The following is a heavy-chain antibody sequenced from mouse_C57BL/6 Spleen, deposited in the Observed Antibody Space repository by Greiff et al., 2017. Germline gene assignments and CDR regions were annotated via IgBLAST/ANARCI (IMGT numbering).Heavy chain of an antibody. Sequence: VQLKQPGAELVKPGASVKLSCKASGYTFTSYWMQWVKQRPGQGLEWIGEIDPSDSYTNYNQKFKGKATLTVDTSSSTAYMQLSSLTSEDSAVYYCARSGDYDGYAMDYWGQGTSVTVSS. CDR3: ARSGDYDGYAMDY. V-gene: IGHV1-50*01. CDR1: GYTFTSYW. J-gene: IGHJ4*01. D-gene: IGHD2-4*01. CDR2: IDPSDSYT.